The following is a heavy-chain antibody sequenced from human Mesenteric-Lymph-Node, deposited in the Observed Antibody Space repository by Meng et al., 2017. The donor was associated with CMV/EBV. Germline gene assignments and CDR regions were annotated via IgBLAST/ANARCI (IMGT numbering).Heavy chain of an antibody. Sequence: GESLKISCAASGFTVSRHYVSWVRQAPGKGLEWVSIIYSDADTYYADSVKGRFTVSRDNAKNTLYLQMNSLRAEDTAVYYCARTGLSSGSYYAFDIWGQGTMVTVSS. D-gene: IGHD1-26*01. CDR3: ARTGLSSGSYYAFDI. CDR2: IYSDADT. CDR1: GFTVSRHY. J-gene: IGHJ3*02. V-gene: IGHV3-66*01.